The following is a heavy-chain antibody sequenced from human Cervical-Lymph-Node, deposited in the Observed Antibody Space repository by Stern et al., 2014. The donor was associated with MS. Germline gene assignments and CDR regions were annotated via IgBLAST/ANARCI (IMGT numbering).Heavy chain of an antibody. Sequence: VQLVESGGGLVKPGGSLRLSCAASGFSFSDYYMSWIRQAPGKGLEWGPYISGSTSYTKYADSVKGRFTISRDNTKNSLYLQMNSLSAEDTAVYYCARGYSSGWYAGSDYWGQGSLVTVSS. D-gene: IGHD6-19*01. V-gene: IGHV3-11*06. CDR1: GFSFSDYY. CDR2: ISGSTSYT. CDR3: ARGYSSGWYAGSDY. J-gene: IGHJ4*02.